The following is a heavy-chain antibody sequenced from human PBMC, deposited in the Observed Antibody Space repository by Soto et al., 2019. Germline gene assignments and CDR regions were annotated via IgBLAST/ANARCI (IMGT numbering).Heavy chain of an antibody. Sequence: QVQLQESGPGLVKPSETLSLNCTVSGGSISNYYWSWVRQPPGKGLEWIGYIYNSGSINYNPSLKSRVTMSVDTSNSHFSLRLNSVTAADTAPYHCARGEESLCYFDLWGRGTEVIVSS. J-gene: IGHJ2*01. D-gene: IGHD3-10*01. CDR3: ARGEESLCYFDL. CDR2: IYNSGSI. V-gene: IGHV4-59*01. CDR1: GGSISNYY.